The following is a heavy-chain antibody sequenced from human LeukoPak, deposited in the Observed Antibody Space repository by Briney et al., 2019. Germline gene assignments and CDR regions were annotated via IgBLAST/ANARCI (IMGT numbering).Heavy chain of an antibody. CDR3: ARGIGTHSSSNGNWFDP. CDR1: GGSISSGGYY. D-gene: IGHD6-6*01. CDR2: IYYSGST. J-gene: IGHJ5*02. V-gene: IGHV4-31*03. Sequence: SQTLSLTCTVSGGSISSGGYYWSWIRQHPGKGLEWIGYIYYSGSTYYNPSLKSRVTIYVDTSKNQFSLKLSSVTAADTAVYYCARGIGTHSSSNGNWFDPWGQGTLVTVSS.